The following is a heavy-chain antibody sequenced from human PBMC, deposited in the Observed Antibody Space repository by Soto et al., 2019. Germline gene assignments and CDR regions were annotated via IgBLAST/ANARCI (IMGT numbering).Heavy chain of an antibody. CDR2: PYWDAAR. CDR1: GFSLSTSGVG. CDR3: ANYTTIASLEV. V-gene: IGHV2-5*02. J-gene: IGHJ6*04. D-gene: IGHD5-18*01. Sequence: QITLKESRPTLVEPTQTLTLTCTFSGFSLSTSGVGVGWVRKPPGKALEWIALPYWDAARRYNPSLNNRLTITKDAAKNQVVLTMTNMGHVDTGIYYCANYTTIASLEVLGTGTTVTVSS.